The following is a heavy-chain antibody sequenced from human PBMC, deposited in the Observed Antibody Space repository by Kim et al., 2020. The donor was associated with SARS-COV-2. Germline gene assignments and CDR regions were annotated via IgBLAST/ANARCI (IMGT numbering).Heavy chain of an antibody. J-gene: IGHJ6*02. D-gene: IGHD3-10*01. CDR2: INPSGGST. CDR3: ARGGRITMVRGVPENRINYYYGRDV. V-gene: IGHV1-46*01. Sequence: ASVKVSCKASGYTFTSYYMHWVRQAPGQGLEWMGIINPSGGSTSYAQKFQGRVTMTRDTSTSTVYMELSSLRSEDTAVYYCARGGRITMVRGVPENRINYYYGRDVWGQETTVTVSS. CDR1: GYTFTSYY.